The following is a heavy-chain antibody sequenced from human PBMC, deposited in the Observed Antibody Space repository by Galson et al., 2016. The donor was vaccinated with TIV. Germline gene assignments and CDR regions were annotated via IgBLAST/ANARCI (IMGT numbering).Heavy chain of an antibody. D-gene: IGHD4-17*01. Sequence: TLSLTCTVSGGSISSYSWSWIRQPPGKGLEWIGFISSSGFSNYNPTLKSRVTMSVDASKKQLSLRLSSVTAADTAVYFCANDYGAGYFDHWGQGAVVTVSS. J-gene: IGHJ4*02. V-gene: IGHV4-4*08. CDR1: GGSISSYS. CDR3: ANDYGAGYFDH. CDR2: ISSSGFS.